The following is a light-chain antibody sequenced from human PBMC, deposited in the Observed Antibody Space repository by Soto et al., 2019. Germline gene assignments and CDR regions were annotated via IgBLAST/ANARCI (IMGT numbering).Light chain of an antibody. CDR1: QSIGTR. CDR3: QQYDSLYT. CDR2: DAS. V-gene: IGKV1-5*01. J-gene: IGKJ2*01. Sequence: IPLTQFPSTLSASVGDRVTITCRASQSIGTRLAWYQRRPGKAPKFLISDASTLESGVPSRFSGSGFGTQFTLTIRSVQPDDFATYYCQQYDSLYTLGQGTKADIK.